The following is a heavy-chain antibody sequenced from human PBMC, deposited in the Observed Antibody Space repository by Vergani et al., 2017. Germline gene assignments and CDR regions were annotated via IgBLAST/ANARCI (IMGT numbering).Heavy chain of an antibody. CDR3: VKDAGSYENFFDS. CDR1: GFTFSTYA. CDR2: LTGGGGST. D-gene: IGHD1-26*01. V-gene: IGHV3-23*01. J-gene: IGHJ4*02. Sequence: EVQLLESGGSLKQPGGSVRLSCAASGFTFSTYAMHWVRQAPGKGLEWVSALTGGGGSTYYADSFKGRFIISRDNSRDTLYLHMNSLRPEYTATYYCVKDAGSYENFFDSWGQGTLVTVSS.